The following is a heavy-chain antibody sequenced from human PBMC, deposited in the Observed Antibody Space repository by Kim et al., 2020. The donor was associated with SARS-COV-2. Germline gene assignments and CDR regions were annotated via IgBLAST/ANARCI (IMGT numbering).Heavy chain of an antibody. Sequence: SRVTISVDTSKNQFSLKLSSVTAADTAVYYCARVRLYSSSSYYYYGMDVWGQGTTVTVSS. V-gene: IGHV4-30-2*05. J-gene: IGHJ6*02. CDR3: ARVRLYSSSSYYYYGMDV. D-gene: IGHD6-6*01.